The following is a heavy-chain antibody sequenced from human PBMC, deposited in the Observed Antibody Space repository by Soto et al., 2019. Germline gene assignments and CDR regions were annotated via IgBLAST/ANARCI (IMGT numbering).Heavy chain of an antibody. J-gene: IGHJ4*02. CDR3: AKDYSSSSIWRPYFDY. CDR1: GFTFSNYA. D-gene: IGHD6-6*01. Sequence: EVQLLESGGGFVQPGGSLRLSCAASGFTFSNYAMSWVRQAPGKGLEWVSGLSGSGGSTYYADSVKGRFTISRDNSKNTLYLQMNSLRAEDTAVYYCAKDYSSSSIWRPYFDYWGQGTLVTVSS. V-gene: IGHV3-23*01. CDR2: LSGSGGST.